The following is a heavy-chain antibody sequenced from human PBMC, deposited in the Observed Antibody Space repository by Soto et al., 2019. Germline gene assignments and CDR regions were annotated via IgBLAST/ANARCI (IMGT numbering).Heavy chain of an antibody. CDR1: GGSFSGYY. V-gene: IGHV4-34*01. J-gene: IGHJ4*02. D-gene: IGHD1-26*01. CDR2: INHSGST. Sequence: PSETLSLTCAVYGGSFSGYYWTWIRQPPGTGLEWIGEINHSGSTNYNPSLKSRVTISVDTSKNQFSLKLTSVTAADTAVYYCARQRWLQWEGFYFDYWGQGALVTVSS. CDR3: ARQRWLQWEGFYFDY.